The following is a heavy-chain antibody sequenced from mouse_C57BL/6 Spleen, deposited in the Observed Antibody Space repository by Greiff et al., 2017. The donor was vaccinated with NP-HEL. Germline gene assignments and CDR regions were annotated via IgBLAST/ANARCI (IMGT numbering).Heavy chain of an antibody. Sequence: VKLQQSGAELVRPGTSVKMSCKASGYTFTNYWIGWAKQRPGHGLEWIGDIYPGGGYTNYNEKFKGKATLTADKSSSTAYMQFSSLTSEDSAIYYCAMGYYFDYWGQGTTLTVSS. CDR2: IYPGGGYT. V-gene: IGHV1-63*01. CDR1: GYTFTNYW. CDR3: AMGYYFDY. J-gene: IGHJ2*01.